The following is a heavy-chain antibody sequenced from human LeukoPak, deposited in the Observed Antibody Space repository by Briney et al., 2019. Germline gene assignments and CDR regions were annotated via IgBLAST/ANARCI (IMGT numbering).Heavy chain of an antibody. D-gene: IGHD5-18*01. CDR3: AKRRGSEYSYGKYYFDY. CDR1: GFTFSSYA. Sequence: GGSLRLSCAASGFTFSSYAMSWVRQAPGKGLEWVSAISGSGGSTYYADSVKGRFTISRDNPKNTLYLQMNSLRAEDMAVYYCAKRRGSEYSYGKYYFDYWGQGTLVTVSS. CDR2: ISGSGGST. V-gene: IGHV3-23*01. J-gene: IGHJ4*02.